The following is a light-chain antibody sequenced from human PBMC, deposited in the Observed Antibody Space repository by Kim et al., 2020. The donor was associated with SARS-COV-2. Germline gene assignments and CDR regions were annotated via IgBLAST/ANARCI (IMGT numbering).Light chain of an antibody. CDR3: SSYTTYSGWG. J-gene: IGLJ3*02. CDR1: TSDVGENRY. CDR2: NGR. V-gene: IGLV2-14*03. Sequence: GQASTSPCTGPTSDVGENRYISCDQQHLGKAPTRVIYNGRSRPTGVSNRFSGSKSGNKASLTVSRLQAEDEADYFCSSYTTYSGWGFGGGTQLTVL.